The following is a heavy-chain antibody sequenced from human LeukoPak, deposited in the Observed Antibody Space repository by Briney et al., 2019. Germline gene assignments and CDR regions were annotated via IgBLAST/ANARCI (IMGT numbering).Heavy chain of an antibody. CDR3: ARGRIGSGSKYGAFDI. J-gene: IGHJ3*02. V-gene: IGHV3-48*04. CDR2: ISSSSTI. CDR1: GFTFSSYS. D-gene: IGHD3-22*01. Sequence: PGGSLRLSCAGSGFTFSSYSMNWVRHAPGKRLEWVSYISSSSTIYYADSVKGRFTISRDNAKNSLYLQMNSLRAEDTAVYYCARGRIGSGSKYGAFDIWGQGTMVTVSS.